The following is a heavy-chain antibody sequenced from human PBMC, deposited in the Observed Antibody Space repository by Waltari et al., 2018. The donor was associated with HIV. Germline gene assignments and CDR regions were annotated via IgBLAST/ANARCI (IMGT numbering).Heavy chain of an antibody. J-gene: IGHJ4*02. V-gene: IGHV3-7*01. Sequence: EVHLVESGGGLVQPGGSLSLSCTCSGFTFSNYWMSWVRQAPGKGPEWVASINYDGGDKYYVDSVKGRFTISRENGKNSLYLQMSSLRVEDTAVYYCAREPFWGQGILVTVSS. CDR1: GFTFSNYW. CDR2: INYDGGDK. CDR3: AREPF.